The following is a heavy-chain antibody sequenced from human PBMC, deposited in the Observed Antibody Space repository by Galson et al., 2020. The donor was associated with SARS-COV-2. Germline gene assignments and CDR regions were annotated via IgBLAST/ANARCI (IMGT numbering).Heavy chain of an antibody. Sequence: GSLRLSCTVSGYSINSGYFWGWIRQPPGKGLEWIVSIFHSGSTFYNPSLESRVTISRDTSKNQFSLKLTSVTDADTAVYYCARDEGYTSGWAVGGWDWGQGTLVTVSS. V-gene: IGHV4-38-2*02. J-gene: IGHJ4*02. D-gene: IGHD6-19*01. CDR1: GYSINSGYF. CDR2: IFHSGST. CDR3: ARDEGYTSGWAVGGWD.